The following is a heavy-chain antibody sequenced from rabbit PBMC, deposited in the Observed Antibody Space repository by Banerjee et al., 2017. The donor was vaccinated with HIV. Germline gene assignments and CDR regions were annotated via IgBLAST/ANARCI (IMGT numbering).Heavy chain of an antibody. D-gene: IGHD6-1*01. V-gene: IGHV1S40*01. CDR1: GFSFSSTHD. CDR3: ARDLAAYAGYGYAMDL. Sequence: QSLEESGGGLVQPEGSLTLTCTASGFSFSSTHDMCWVRQAPGKGLEWIACIYGVNSGSTYYASWAKGRFTISKTSSTTVTLQMTSLTAADTATYFCARDLAAYAGYGYAMDLWGQGTLVTVS. J-gene: IGHJ4*01. CDR2: IYGVNSGST.